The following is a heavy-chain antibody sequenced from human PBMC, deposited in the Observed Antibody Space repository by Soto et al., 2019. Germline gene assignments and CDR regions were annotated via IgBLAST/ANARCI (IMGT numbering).Heavy chain of an antibody. J-gene: IGHJ6*02. Sequence: QVLLVESGGGLVKPGGSLRLSCAASGFIFSDYYMSWVRQTPGKGLEWVSYISTRSTYTNYADSVKGRFTISRDNAKNSLYLQMDSLRVEDTAVYYCARDLAWKRGKVGRYYYGMDGWGQGTTVTVSS. V-gene: IGHV3-11*06. D-gene: IGHD1-1*01. CDR1: GFIFSDYY. CDR3: ARDLAWKRGKVGRYYYGMDG. CDR2: ISTRSTYT.